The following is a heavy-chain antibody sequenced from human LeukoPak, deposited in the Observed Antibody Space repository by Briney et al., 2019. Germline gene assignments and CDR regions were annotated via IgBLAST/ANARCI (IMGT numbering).Heavy chain of an antibody. V-gene: IGHV3-33*01. CDR3: XRGXLRYRGPFDY. Sequence: GRSLRLSCAASGFTFSSYGMHWVRQAPGKGLEWVAVIWYDGSNKYYADSVKGRFTISRDNSKNTLYLQMNSLRAEDTAVYYCXRGXLRYRGPFDYWGQGTLVTVSS. CDR2: IWYDGSNK. CDR1: GFTFSSYG. J-gene: IGHJ4*02. D-gene: IGHD5-12*01.